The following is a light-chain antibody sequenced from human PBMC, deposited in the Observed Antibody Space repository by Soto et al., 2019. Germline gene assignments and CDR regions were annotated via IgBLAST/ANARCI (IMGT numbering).Light chain of an antibody. Sequence: QSALTQPASVSGSPGQSITISCTGTSSDVGSYNLVSWYQQHPGKAPKLMIYEGSKRPSGVSNRFSGSKSGNTASLTISGLQAEDEADYDCCLYAGSSTDVFGTGTQLTVL. CDR2: EGS. V-gene: IGLV2-23*01. CDR1: SSDVGSYNL. J-gene: IGLJ1*01. CDR3: CLYAGSSTDV.